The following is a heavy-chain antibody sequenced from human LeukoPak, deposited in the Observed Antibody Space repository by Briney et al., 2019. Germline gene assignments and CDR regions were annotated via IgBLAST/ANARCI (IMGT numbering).Heavy chain of an antibody. CDR3: ARAGYSSGWCRGADFDY. Sequence: ASVKVSCKASGYTFTSYGMSWVRQAPGQGLEWMGWISAYNGNTNYAQKLQGRVTMTTDTSTSTAYMELRSLRSDDTAVYYCARAGYSSGWCRGADFDYWGQGTLVTVSS. J-gene: IGHJ4*02. CDR2: ISAYNGNT. CDR1: GYTFTSYG. D-gene: IGHD6-19*01. V-gene: IGHV1-18*01.